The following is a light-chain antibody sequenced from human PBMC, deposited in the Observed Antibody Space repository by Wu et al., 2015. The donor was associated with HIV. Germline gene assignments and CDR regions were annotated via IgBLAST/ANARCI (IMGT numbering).Light chain of an antibody. CDR1: QTINTKY. CDR2: GSS. V-gene: IGKV3-20*01. CDR3: QGYGSSSYA. Sequence: EIVLTQSPGTLSLSPGERATLSCRASQTINTKYVAWYQQKFGQAPRLLIYGSSIRDTDIPDRFSGSGSGTDFSLTISRLEPEDFAVYYCQGYGSSSYAFGQGTKLETK. J-gene: IGKJ2*01.